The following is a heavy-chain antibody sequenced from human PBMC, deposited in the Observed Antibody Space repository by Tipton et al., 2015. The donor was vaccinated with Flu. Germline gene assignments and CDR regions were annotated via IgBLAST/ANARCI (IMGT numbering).Heavy chain of an antibody. V-gene: IGHV4-59*08. CDR1: GGSMSNYY. CDR3: VRRRAGAGFFGLDY. J-gene: IGHJ4*03. Sequence: TLSLTCTVSGGSMSNYYWCWIRQPPGKGLEWIGYVYYSGTTNYNPSLNSRVTMSLDTSNNQFTLSMSSVTAAHTAVYYCVRRRAGAGFFGLDYWGQGALGTVSS. D-gene: IGHD6-13*01. CDR2: VYYSGTT.